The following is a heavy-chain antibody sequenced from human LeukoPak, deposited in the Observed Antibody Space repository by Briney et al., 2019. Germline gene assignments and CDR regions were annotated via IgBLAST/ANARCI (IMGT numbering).Heavy chain of an antibody. CDR2: VYYTGST. D-gene: IGHD3-10*01. CDR3: ATGRVYYGSEN. J-gene: IGHJ4*02. Sequence: LETLSLTCTVPGDSITYYYWSWTRQPPGKGLEWIGYVYYTGSTNYNPSLKSRLTISLDTSNNQFSLKLNSVTAADTAVYYCATGRVYYGSENWGQGTLVTVSS. V-gene: IGHV4-59*01. CDR1: GDSITYYY.